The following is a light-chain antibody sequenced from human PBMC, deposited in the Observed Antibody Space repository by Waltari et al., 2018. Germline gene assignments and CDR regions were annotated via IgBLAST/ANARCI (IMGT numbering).Light chain of an antibody. J-gene: IGKJ4*01. CDR3: QQRSDWLLT. CDR1: QCVRSY. V-gene: IGKV3-11*01. Sequence: EIVLTQSPATLSLSPAERATLACSPSQCVRSYLAWYQQNSGQAPRLPIYDASNRATGIPARFSGGGSGTDFTLTISSLEPEDFAVYYCQQRSDWLLTFGGGTKVEIK. CDR2: DAS.